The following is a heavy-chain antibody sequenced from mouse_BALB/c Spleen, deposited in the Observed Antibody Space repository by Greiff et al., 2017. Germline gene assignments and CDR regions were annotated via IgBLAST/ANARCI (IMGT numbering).Heavy chain of an antibody. J-gene: IGHJ4*01. D-gene: IGHD2-4*01. CDR3: ARSMITRGYAMDY. CDR2: IYPGSGST. CDR1: GYTFTDYV. Sequence: QVQLQQSGPELVKPGASVKMSCKASGYTFTDYVISWVKQRTGQGLEWIGEIYPGSGSTYYNEKFKGKATLTADKSSNTAYMQLSSLTSEDSAVYFCARSMITRGYAMDYGGQGTSVTVSS. V-gene: IGHV1-81*01.